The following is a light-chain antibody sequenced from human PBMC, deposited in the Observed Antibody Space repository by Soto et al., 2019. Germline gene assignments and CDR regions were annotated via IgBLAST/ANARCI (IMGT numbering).Light chain of an antibody. CDR3: QQYSNWPPWT. J-gene: IGKJ1*01. CDR1: QSVSSN. CDR2: GAS. V-gene: IGKV3-15*01. Sequence: EIVMTQSPATLSLSPGERATLSCRASQSVSSNLAWYQQKPGQAPRLLIYGASTRATGIPARFSGSGSGTEFILTINSLQSEDFVVYYCQQYSNWPPWTFGQGTKVDI.